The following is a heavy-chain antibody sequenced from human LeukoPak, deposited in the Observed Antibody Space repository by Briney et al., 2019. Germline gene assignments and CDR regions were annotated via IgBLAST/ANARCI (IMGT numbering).Heavy chain of an antibody. CDR3: ARDLLGHCSDGVCYEVLDY. Sequence: ASVKVSCKASGYTFNKYGITWVRQAPGQGLEGMGWISAENGNTNYEKKVQCRVTMTTDTSTSTAYMELRSLRFDDTAVYYCARDLLGHCSDGVCYEVLDYWGQGTLVTVSS. CDR2: ISAENGNT. J-gene: IGHJ4*02. CDR1: GYTFNKYG. V-gene: IGHV1-18*01. D-gene: IGHD2-8*01.